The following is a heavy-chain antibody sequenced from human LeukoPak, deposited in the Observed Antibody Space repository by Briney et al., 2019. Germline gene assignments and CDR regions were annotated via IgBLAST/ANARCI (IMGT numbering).Heavy chain of an antibody. Sequence: TSETLSRTCAVDGGSFSGYYWSWIRQPPGKGLEWIGEINHSGSTNYNPSPKSRVTISVDTSKNQFSLKLSSVTAADTAVYSCARGRRAVAGGYYYYYYGMDVWGQGTTVTVSS. V-gene: IGHV4-34*01. J-gene: IGHJ6*02. CDR2: INHSGST. CDR1: GGSFSGYY. D-gene: IGHD6-19*01. CDR3: ARGRRAVAGGYYYYYYGMDV.